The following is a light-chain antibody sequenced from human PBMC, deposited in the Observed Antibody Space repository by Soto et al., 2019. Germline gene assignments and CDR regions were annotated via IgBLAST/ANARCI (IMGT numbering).Light chain of an antibody. CDR2: LEGSGSY. V-gene: IGLV4-60*02. CDR3: ETWDSNTRV. J-gene: IGLJ3*02. Sequence: QLVLTQSSSASASLGSSVKLTCTLSSGHSSYIIAWHQQQPGMAPRYLMKLEGSGSYNKGSGVPDRFSGSSSGADRYLTISNLQFEDEADYYCETWDSNTRVFGGGTKVTVL. CDR1: SGHSSYI.